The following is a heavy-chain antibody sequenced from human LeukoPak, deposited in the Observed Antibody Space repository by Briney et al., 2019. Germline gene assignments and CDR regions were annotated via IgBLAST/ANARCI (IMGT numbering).Heavy chain of an antibody. J-gene: IGHJ4*02. V-gene: IGHV4-4*07. CDR3: AGRDY. CDR1: GASISNYY. Sequence: KPSETLSLTCTVSGASISNYYWSWIRQPAGKGLEWIGRVFTSGSTNYNPSFRSRVTISVDKSKNQLSLKLTSVTAADTAVYYYAGRDYWGQGTLVTVSS. CDR2: VFTSGST.